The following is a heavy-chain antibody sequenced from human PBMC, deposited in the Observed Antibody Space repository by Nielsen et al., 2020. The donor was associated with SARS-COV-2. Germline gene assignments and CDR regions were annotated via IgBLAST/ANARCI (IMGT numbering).Heavy chain of an antibody. D-gene: IGHD5-24*01. CDR2: INPNSGGT. CDR1: GYTFTGYY. CDR3: APTRIRDGYNYPFDY. V-gene: IGHV1-2*02. J-gene: IGHJ4*02. Sequence: ASVKVSCKASGYTFTGYYMHWVRQAPGQGLEWMGWINPNSGGTNYAQKFQGRVTMTRDTSITTAYMEVSRLQFDDTAVYYCAPTRIRDGYNYPFDYWGQGTLVTVSS.